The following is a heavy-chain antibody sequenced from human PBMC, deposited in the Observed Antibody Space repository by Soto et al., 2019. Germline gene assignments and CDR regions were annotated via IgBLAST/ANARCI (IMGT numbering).Heavy chain of an antibody. Sequence: EVQLAESGGGMVQPGGSLRLSCVASGFTFSSYDMHWVRQAPGKGLEYVSSISSNGGTTYYGNSVKGRFTISRDNSKNTLYLQMVSLRPEEMAVYYCVIRVSGNYDYWGQGTLVTVSS. CDR2: ISSNGGTT. J-gene: IGHJ4*02. CDR3: VIRVSGNYDY. D-gene: IGHD1-7*01. CDR1: GFTFSSYD. V-gene: IGHV3-64*01.